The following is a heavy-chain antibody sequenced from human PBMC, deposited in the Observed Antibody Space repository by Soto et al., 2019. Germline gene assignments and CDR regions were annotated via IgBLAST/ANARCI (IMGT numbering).Heavy chain of an antibody. D-gene: IGHD3-22*01. V-gene: IGHV4-4*07. CDR3: ARDALYYYDSSGLNWFDP. CDR2: IYTSGSI. CDR1: GGSISSYY. J-gene: IGHJ5*02. Sequence: PETLSLTCPVYGGSISSYYWRWIRQPAGKGLEWIGRIYTSGSINYNPSLKSRVTMSVDTSKNQFSLKLSSVTAADTAVYYCARDALYYYDSSGLNWFDPWGQGTLVTVSS.